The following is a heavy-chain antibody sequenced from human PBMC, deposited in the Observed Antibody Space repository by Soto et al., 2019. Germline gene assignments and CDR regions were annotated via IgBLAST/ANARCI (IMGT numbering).Heavy chain of an antibody. V-gene: IGHV3-23*01. J-gene: IGHJ4*02. CDR2: ISGSGSST. D-gene: IGHD6-13*01. CDR1: GFTLRSYS. Sequence: EVQVLESGGGLVQPGGSLRLSCAASGFTLRSYSMSWVRQAPGKGLEWVSAISGSGSSTYYADSVKGRFTISRDNSKNTLYLQINSLRSEDAAVYYCARDSSSWPHYFDYWGQGTLVTVS. CDR3: ARDSSSWPHYFDY.